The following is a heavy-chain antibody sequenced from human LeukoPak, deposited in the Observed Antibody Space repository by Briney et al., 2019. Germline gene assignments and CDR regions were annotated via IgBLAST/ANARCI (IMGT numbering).Heavy chain of an antibody. Sequence: GGSLRLSCAASGFTVSSNYMSWVRQAPGKGLEWVSVIYSGGSTYYAGSVKGRFTISRDNSKNTLYLQMNSLRAEDTAVYYCARDRRWDSSSPLDYWGQGTLVTVSS. J-gene: IGHJ4*02. CDR1: GFTVSSNY. D-gene: IGHD6-6*01. V-gene: IGHV3-66*02. CDR2: IYSGGST. CDR3: ARDRRWDSSSPLDY.